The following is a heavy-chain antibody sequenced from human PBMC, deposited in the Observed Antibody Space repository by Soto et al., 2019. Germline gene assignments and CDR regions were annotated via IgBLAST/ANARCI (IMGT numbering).Heavy chain of an antibody. J-gene: IGHJ4*02. Sequence: PGGSLRLSCAASGFTFSSYAMSWVRQAPGKGLEWVSAISGSGGSTYYADSVKGRFTISRDNSKNTLYLQMNSLKAEDTAVYYCTTIIVLYDSSGYNLTVYWDPGPLVTGS. CDR1: GFTFSSYA. CDR2: ISGSGGST. D-gene: IGHD3-22*01. CDR3: TTIIVLYDSSGYNLTVY. V-gene: IGHV3-23*01.